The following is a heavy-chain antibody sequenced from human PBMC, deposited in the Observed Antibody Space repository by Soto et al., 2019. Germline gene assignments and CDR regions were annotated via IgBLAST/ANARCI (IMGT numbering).Heavy chain of an antibody. CDR3: ARDRLRLGALSLIGYFDY. Sequence: QVQLVESGGSVVQPGRSLRLSCEASGFTFTSYAMHWVRQAPGKGLEWVAVISYDGINEYYADSVKGRFTISRDNSKNTLFLQMSSLRVEDTAVYYCARDRLRLGALSLIGYFDYWGQGTLVTVSS. J-gene: IGHJ4*02. CDR2: ISYDGINE. CDR1: GFTFTSYA. D-gene: IGHD3-16*02. V-gene: IGHV3-30*15.